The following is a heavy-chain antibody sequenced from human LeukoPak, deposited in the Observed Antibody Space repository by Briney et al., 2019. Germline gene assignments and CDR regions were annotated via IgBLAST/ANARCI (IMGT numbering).Heavy chain of an antibody. V-gene: IGHV3-74*01. CDR2: INSDGSST. D-gene: IGHD3-22*01. Sequence: GGSVRLSCAASGFTFSSYWMHWVRQAPGKGLVWVSRINSDGSSTSYADSVKGRFTISRDNAKNTLYLQMNSLRAEDTAVYYCATGGSGYYYHSFDYWGQGTLVTVSS. CDR1: GFTFSSYW. J-gene: IGHJ4*02. CDR3: ATGGSGYYYHSFDY.